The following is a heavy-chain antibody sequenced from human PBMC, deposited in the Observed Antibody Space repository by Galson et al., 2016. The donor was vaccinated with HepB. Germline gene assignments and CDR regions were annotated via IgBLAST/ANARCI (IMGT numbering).Heavy chain of an antibody. Sequence: SLRLSCAASRFTSRFTFSDYYMSWLREAPVNGLEWVSYISGVGDTMYYADSVKGRFTISRDNAKNSLYLQMNSLRAEDTAIYYCAKDDLENTVTTLFDYWGQGTLVTVSS. J-gene: IGHJ4*02. V-gene: IGHV3-11*01. CDR1: RFTSRFTFSDYY. CDR3: AKDDLENTVTTLFDY. D-gene: IGHD4-17*01. CDR2: ISGVGDTM.